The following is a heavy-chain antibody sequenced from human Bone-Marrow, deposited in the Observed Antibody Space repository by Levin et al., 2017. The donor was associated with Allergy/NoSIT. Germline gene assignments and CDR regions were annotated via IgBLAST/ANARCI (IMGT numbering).Heavy chain of an antibody. CDR2: IFHSGIT. CDR1: GDSIHNTNW. Sequence: SQTLSLPCAVSGDSIHNTNWWSWVRQPPGKGLEWIGEIFHSGITNYNPSLKNRVTISVDKAKNQFSLKLNSVTAADTAVYYCAREAYHIYFDFWGQGTLVTVS. CDR3: AREAYHIYFDF. V-gene: IGHV4-4*02. J-gene: IGHJ4*02. D-gene: IGHD2-21*01.